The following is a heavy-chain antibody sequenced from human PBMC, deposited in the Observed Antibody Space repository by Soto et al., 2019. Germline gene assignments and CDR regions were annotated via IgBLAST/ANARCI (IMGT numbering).Heavy chain of an antibody. Sequence: SGPTLVNPTQTLTLTCTFSGFSLNTRGMGVGWIRQPPGKALEWLARIDWDDDKYYSTSLKTRLTISKDTSKNQVVLTMTNMDPVDTATYYCARCTVAGYGMDDWGQGTTVTVSS. J-gene: IGHJ6*02. CDR2: IDWDDDK. CDR3: ARCTVAGYGMDD. V-gene: IGHV2-70*11. CDR1: GFSLNTRGMG. D-gene: IGHD4-17*01.